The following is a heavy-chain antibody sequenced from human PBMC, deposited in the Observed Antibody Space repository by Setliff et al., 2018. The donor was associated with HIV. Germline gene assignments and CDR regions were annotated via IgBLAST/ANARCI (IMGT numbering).Heavy chain of an antibody. D-gene: IGHD3-10*01. Sequence: SETLSLTCTVSGGSIGSNYLNWIRQPPGKGLEWIGYIYYTGSTNYNSSFRSRVTISRDTSKNQCSRKLRSVPAADTAEYYCARAAMFRGVVGWSLYYFDYWGQGALVTVSS. CDR1: GGSIGSNY. CDR3: ARAAMFRGVVGWSLYYFDY. CDR2: IYYTGST. J-gene: IGHJ4*02. V-gene: IGHV4-59*01.